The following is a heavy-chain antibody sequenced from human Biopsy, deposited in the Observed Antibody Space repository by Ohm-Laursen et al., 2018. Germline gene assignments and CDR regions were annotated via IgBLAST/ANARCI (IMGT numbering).Heavy chain of an antibody. CDR2: ISHTGYT. V-gene: IGHV4-59*11. J-gene: IGHJ1*01. Sequence: TLSLTCAVSGGSFTGHYWTWIRQPPGKGLEWIGHISHTGYTSYKSSLKSRVTISLDTSRKHFSLRLTSLAAADTAVYYCARGANEYGGLYFPHWGQGTLVTVSS. CDR3: ARGANEYGGLYFPH. D-gene: IGHD4-23*01. CDR1: GGSFTGHY.